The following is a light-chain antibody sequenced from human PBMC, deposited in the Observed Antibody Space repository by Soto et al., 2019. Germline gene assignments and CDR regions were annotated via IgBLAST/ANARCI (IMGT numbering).Light chain of an antibody. Sequence: DIQMTQSPSSLSASVGDRVTITCRASQSISTYLNWYQQKPGKAPKFLIYGASSLQGGVPSGFSGSGSGTDFTLTISSLQPEDFATYYCQQSYSTPWTFGQGTKVEIK. CDR1: QSISTY. J-gene: IGKJ1*01. CDR2: GAS. CDR3: QQSYSTPWT. V-gene: IGKV1-39*01.